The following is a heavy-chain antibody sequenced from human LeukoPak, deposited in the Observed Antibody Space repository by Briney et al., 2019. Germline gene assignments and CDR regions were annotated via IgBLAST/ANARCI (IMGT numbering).Heavy chain of an antibody. V-gene: IGHV3-66*01. Sequence: GGSLRLSCAASGFTVSSNYMSWVRQGPGKGLECVSGRDGGSTGYADSVKGRFTISRDNAKNTLYLQMDSLRVDDTAIYYCAKFSRVQSSFWGQGTLVTVSS. J-gene: IGHJ4*02. CDR3: AKFSRVQSSF. CDR2: RDGGST. CDR1: GFTVSSNY. D-gene: IGHD4/OR15-4a*01.